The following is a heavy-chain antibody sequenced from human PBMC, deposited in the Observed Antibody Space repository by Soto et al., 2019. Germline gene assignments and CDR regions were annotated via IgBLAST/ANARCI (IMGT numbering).Heavy chain of an antibody. CDR1: GFSIRSGGYY. CDR2: IYYSGST. V-gene: IGHV4-31*03. J-gene: IGHJ6*02. CDR3: ASCYYYYGMDV. Sequence: SETLSLTCPVSGFSIRSGGYYWSWIRQHPGKGLEWIGYIYYSGSTYYNPSLKSRVTISVDTSKNQFSLKLSSVTAADTAVYYCASCYYYYGMDVWGQGTTVTVSS.